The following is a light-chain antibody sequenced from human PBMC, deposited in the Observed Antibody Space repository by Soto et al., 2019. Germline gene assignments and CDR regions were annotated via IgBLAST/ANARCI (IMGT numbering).Light chain of an antibody. CDR3: CSYAGSHTCV. Sequence: QSALTQPRSVSGSFGQSVTISCTGTSSDVGDSDSVSWYQQHPGRAPKLMISDVDKRPSGVPDRFSGSKSGNTASLTISGLQSDDEADYYCCSYAGSHTCVFGGGTKLTVL. J-gene: IGLJ3*02. V-gene: IGLV2-11*01. CDR1: SSDVGDSDS. CDR2: DVD.